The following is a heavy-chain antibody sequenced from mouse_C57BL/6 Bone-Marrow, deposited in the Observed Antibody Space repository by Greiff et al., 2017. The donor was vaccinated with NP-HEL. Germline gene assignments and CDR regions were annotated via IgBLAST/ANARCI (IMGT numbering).Heavy chain of an antibody. J-gene: IGHJ4*01. D-gene: IGHD1-1*01. V-gene: IGHV3-8*01. CDR1: GYSITSDY. CDR2: ISYSGST. CDR3: ARSENYGSSYYAMDY. Sequence: EVKLEESGPGLAKPSQTLSLTCSVTGYSITSDYWNWIRKFPGNKLEYMGYISYSGSTYYNPSLKSRISITRDTSKNQYYLQLNSVTTEDTATYYCARSENYGSSYYAMDYWGQGTSVTVSS.